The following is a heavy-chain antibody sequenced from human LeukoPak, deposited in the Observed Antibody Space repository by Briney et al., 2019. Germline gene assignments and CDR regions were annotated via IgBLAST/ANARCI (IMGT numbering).Heavy chain of an antibody. CDR3: ARGDFWSGYSNYYYMDA. D-gene: IGHD3-3*01. CDR2: MNPHTGHT. V-gene: IGHV1-8*03. J-gene: IGHJ6*03. CDR1: GYTFPNYD. Sequence: ASVKVSCKASGYTFPNYDINWVRQATGQGLEWMGWMNPHTGHTGYAQKFQGRVTFTRNTSISTAFMDLGSLMSVDTAVYYCARGDFWSGYSNYYYMDAWGKGTTVTVSS.